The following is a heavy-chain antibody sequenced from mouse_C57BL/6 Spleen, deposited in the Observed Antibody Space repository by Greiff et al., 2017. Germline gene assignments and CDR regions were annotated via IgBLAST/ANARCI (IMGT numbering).Heavy chain of an antibody. J-gene: IGHJ4*01. CDR1: GYTFTSYW. Sequence: QVQLQQPGAELVKPGASVKMSCKASGYTFTSYWITWVKQRPGQGLEWIGDIYPGSGSTNYNEKFKSKATLTVDTSSGTAYMQLSSLTSEDSAVYYCARDSNYRYAMDYWGQGTSVTVSS. CDR2: IYPGSGST. V-gene: IGHV1-55*01. D-gene: IGHD2-5*01. CDR3: ARDSNYRYAMDY.